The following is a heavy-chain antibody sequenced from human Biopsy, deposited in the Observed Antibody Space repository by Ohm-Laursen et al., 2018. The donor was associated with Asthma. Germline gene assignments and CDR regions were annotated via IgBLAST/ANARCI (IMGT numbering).Heavy chain of an antibody. CDR2: IWCDGGYK. Sequence: SLRISCTASGFAVSRDHMFWVRQAPGKGLEWVAVIWCDGGYKDNADSVKGRFTISRDNSKNMLYLQMNSLRAEDTAVYYCARDLGTTRMDVWGQGTTVTVSS. J-gene: IGHJ6*02. V-gene: IGHV3-33*07. CDR3: ARDLGTTRMDV. CDR1: GFAVSRDH. D-gene: IGHD1-1*01.